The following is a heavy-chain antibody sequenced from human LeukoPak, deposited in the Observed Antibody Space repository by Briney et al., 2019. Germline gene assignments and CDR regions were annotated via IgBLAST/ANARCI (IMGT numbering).Heavy chain of an antibody. CDR3: ARSSTSCCYYYYYYMDV. V-gene: IGHV1-2*02. Sequence: ASVKVSCKASGYTFTRYYMHWVRQAPGKGREWMGWINPNSGGTNYAQKFQCRVTMTRDTSISTAYMELSRLRSDDTAVYYCARSSTSCCYYYYYYMDVWGKGTTVTVSS. CDR1: GYTFTRYY. D-gene: IGHD2-2*01. CDR2: INPNSGGT. J-gene: IGHJ6*03.